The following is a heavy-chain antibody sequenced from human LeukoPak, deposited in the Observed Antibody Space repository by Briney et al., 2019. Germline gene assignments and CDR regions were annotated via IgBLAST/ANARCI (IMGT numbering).Heavy chain of an antibody. Sequence: ASVKVSCKASGYTFTSYGISWVRQAPGQGLEWMGWISAYNGNTNYAQKLQGRVTMTTDTSTSTAYMELRSLRSDDTAVYYCAKDHDRSGSYSADYWGQGTLVTVSS. CDR3: AKDHDRSGSYSADY. J-gene: IGHJ4*02. D-gene: IGHD1-26*01. CDR1: GYTFTSYG. CDR2: ISAYNGNT. V-gene: IGHV1-18*01.